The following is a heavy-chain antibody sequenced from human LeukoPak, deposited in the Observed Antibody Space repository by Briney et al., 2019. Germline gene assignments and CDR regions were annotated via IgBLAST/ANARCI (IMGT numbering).Heavy chain of an antibody. J-gene: IGHJ6*03. CDR3: ARDPYSGSYGHLYYYYMDV. D-gene: IGHD1-26*01. V-gene: IGHV3-21*01. CDR2: SSSSDDGK. CDR1: GLSLNNYA. Sequence: GGSLRLSCTASGLSLNNYAMSWVRRVPGKGLEWVSASSSSDDGKWYAESVRGRFTISRDNAKHSLFLQMDSLRAEDTAVYYCARDPYSGSYGHLYYYYMDVWGKGTTVTISS.